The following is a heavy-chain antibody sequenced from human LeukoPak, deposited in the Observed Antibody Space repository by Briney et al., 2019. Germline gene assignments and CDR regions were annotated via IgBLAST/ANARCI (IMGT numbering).Heavy chain of an antibody. J-gene: IGHJ3*02. CDR3: ARGPYSYDSSGAFDI. V-gene: IGHV4-61*02. D-gene: IGHD3-22*01. CDR1: GDSISSGDYY. CDR2: ISSSGST. Sequence: TSETLSLTCTVSGDSISSGDYYWSWIRQPAGKGLEWIGRISSSGSTNYNPSLKSRVTISVDTSKDQFSLKLSSVTAADTAVYFCARGPYSYDSSGAFDIWGQGTMVTVSS.